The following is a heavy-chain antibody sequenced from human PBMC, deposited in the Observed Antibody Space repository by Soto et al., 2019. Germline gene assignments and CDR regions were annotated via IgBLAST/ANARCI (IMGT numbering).Heavy chain of an antibody. J-gene: IGHJ4*02. V-gene: IGHV1-46*01. CDR2: INPSGGST. D-gene: IGHD1-26*01. CDR3: ERNGPRMWELPLLLDY. CDR1: GYTFTSYY. Sequence: QVQLVQSGAEVKKPGASVKVSCKASGYTFTSYYMHWVRQAPGQGLEWMGIINPSGGSTSYAQKFQGRVTMTRDTSTSTVYMELSSLRSEDTAVYYCERNGPRMWELPLLLDYWGQGTLVTVSS.